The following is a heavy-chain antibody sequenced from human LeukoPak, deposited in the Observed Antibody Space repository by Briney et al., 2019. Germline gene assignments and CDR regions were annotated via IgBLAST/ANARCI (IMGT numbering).Heavy chain of an antibody. J-gene: IGHJ5*02. Sequence: SETLSLTCTVSGGSISSSSYYWGWIRQPPGKGLEWIGSIYYSGSTYYNPSLKSRVTISVDTSKNQFSLKLSSVTAADTAVYYCARDRIAVAGKGDPSNWFDPWGQGTLVTVSS. CDR2: IYYSGST. V-gene: IGHV4-39*07. CDR1: GGSISSSSYY. D-gene: IGHD6-19*01. CDR3: ARDRIAVAGKGDPSNWFDP.